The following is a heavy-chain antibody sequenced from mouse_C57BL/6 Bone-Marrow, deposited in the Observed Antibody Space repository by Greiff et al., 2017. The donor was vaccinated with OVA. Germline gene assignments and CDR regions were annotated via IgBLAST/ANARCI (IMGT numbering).Heavy chain of an antibody. Sequence: QVQLQQSGAELARPGASVKLSCKASGYTFTSYGISWVKQRTGQGLEWIGAIYPRSGNTYYNEKFKGKATLTADKSSSTAYMELRSLTSEDSAVYFCARAIYYYYFYSIDYWGQGTSVTVSS. CDR3: ARAIYYYYFYSIDY. D-gene: IGHD2-4*01. CDR2: IYPRSGNT. CDR1: GYTFTSYG. V-gene: IGHV1-81*01. J-gene: IGHJ4*01.